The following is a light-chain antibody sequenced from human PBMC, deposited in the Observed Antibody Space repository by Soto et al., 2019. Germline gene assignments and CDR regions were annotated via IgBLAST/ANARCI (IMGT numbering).Light chain of an antibody. CDR3: TSHSTRGALWV. CDR2: QVS. Sequence: QSALTQPASVSGSPGQSITISCTGTSSDVGGYNHVFWYQQDPGKAPKLIIYQVSNRPSGVSDRFSGSKSGNTASLTIYGLQREDGGDYNSTSHSTRGALWVFGGRTKLPVL. V-gene: IGLV2-14*01. CDR1: SSDVGGYNH. J-gene: IGLJ3*02.